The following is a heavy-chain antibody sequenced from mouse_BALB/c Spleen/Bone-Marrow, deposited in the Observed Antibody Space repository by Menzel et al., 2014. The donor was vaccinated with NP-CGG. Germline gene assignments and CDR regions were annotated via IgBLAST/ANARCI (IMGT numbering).Heavy chain of an antibody. CDR3: TRDAMDY. V-gene: IGHV1S127*01. J-gene: IGHJ4*01. CDR2: IDPSDSYT. Sequence: QVQLKQSGAELVKPGASVKMSCKASGYTLTSYWMHWVRQRPGRGLEWIGVIDPSDSYTSYIQKFKGKATLTVDTSSSTAYMQLSSLTSEDSAVYYCTRDAMDYWGQGTSVTVSS. CDR1: GYTLTSYW.